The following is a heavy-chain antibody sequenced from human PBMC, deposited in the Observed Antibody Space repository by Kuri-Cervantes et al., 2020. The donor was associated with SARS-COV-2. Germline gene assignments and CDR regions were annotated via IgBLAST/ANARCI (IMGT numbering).Heavy chain of an antibody. J-gene: IGHJ5*02. V-gene: IGHV1-18*01. CDR2: ISAYNGNT. CDR3: AKWYHDYMWETWRYNYFDP. D-gene: IGHD3-16*01. Sequence: VSVKVSCKASGYTFTSYGISWVRQAPGQGLEWMGWISAYNGNTNYAQKLQGRVTMTTDTSTNTAYMELNNLRSDDTAVYYCAKWYHDYMWETWRYNYFDPWGPGTLVTVSS. CDR1: GYTFTSYG.